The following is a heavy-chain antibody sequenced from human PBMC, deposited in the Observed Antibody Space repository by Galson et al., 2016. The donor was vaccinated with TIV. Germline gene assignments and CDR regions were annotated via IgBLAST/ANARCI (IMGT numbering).Heavy chain of an antibody. V-gene: IGHV3-23*01. CDR2: ISAGGGRT. CDR1: GFTFSSFA. J-gene: IGHJ4*02. Sequence: SLRLSCAASGFTFSSFAMSWVRQAPGKGLEWVSRISAGGGRTNYADSVKGRFTISRDNLKNTLYLQMNSLRPEDTAVYYCARGLRGDPIDYWGQGTLVTVSS. CDR3: ARGLRGDPIDY.